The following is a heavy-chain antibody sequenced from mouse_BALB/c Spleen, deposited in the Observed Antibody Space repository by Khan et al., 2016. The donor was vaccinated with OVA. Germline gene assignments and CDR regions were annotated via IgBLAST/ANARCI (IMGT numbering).Heavy chain of an antibody. V-gene: IGHV1S41*01. CDR2: IAPGSGST. D-gene: IGHD1-1*01. CDR3: ARSNSYGSGLYAIDY. CDR1: GYTFTSYW. Sequence: DLVKPGASVKLSCKASGYTFTSYWINWIKQRTGQGLEWIGRIAPGSGSTSYNEMFKNKAILTVDTFSSTAYIQFSSLSSEDSAVFFWARSNSYGSGLYAIDYWGQGTSVTVSS. J-gene: IGHJ4*01.